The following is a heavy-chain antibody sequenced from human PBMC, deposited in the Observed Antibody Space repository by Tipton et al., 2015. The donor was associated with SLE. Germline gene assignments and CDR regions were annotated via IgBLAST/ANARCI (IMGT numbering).Heavy chain of an antibody. V-gene: IGHV4-34*11. J-gene: IGHJ4*01. CDR3: AKARNHYYGSGSYFHFDL. CDR1: GGSFTDDF. D-gene: IGHD3-10*01. Sequence: LRLSCAVYGGSFTDDFWSWIRQPPGKGLEWMGYISYSGKTNSHPSLKSRLTIAVDTSKNQFSLNLSSVTAADTALYYCAKARNHYYGSGSYFHFDLWGHGILVTVSS. CDR2: ISYSGKT.